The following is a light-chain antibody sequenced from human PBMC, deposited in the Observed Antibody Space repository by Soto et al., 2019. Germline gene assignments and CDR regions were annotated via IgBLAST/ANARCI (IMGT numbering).Light chain of an antibody. Sequence: DIPMTQSPSTLSASVGDRVTITCRASQSISRWLVWYQQKPGKAPKLLIYDASSLDSGVPSRFSGSGSGTEFTLTISSLQPDDFATYYCQQYNSYPWTFGQGTKVEIK. J-gene: IGKJ1*01. CDR3: QQYNSYPWT. CDR2: DAS. V-gene: IGKV1-5*01. CDR1: QSISRW.